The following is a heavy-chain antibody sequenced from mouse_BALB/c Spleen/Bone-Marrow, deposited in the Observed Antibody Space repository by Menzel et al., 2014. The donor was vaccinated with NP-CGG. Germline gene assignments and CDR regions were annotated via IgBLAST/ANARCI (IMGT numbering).Heavy chain of an antibody. Sequence: QVRLQQSGAELARPGASVKLSCKASGYTFTDYYINWMKQRTGQGLEWIGEIYPGSDNTYYNEKFKGKATLTADKSSSTTYMQLSSLTSEDSAVYFCARTTTATSYWGQGTLVTVSA. J-gene: IGHJ3*01. CDR2: IYPGSDNT. D-gene: IGHD1-2*01. CDR3: ARTTTATSY. V-gene: IGHV1-77*01. CDR1: GYTFTDYY.